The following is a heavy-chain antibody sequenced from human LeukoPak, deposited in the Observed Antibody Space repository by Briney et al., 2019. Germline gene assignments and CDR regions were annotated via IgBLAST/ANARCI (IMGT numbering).Heavy chain of an antibody. Sequence: PGGSLRLSCAASGFTFDDYGMSWVRQAPGKGLEWVSYISSSGSTIYYADSVKGRFTISRDNAKNSLYLQMNSLRAEDTAVYYCARDETPPSGYGGDAFDIWGQGTMVTVSS. CDR2: ISSSGSTI. J-gene: IGHJ3*02. D-gene: IGHD5-12*01. CDR3: ARDETPPSGYGGDAFDI. V-gene: IGHV3-11*04. CDR1: GFTFDDYG.